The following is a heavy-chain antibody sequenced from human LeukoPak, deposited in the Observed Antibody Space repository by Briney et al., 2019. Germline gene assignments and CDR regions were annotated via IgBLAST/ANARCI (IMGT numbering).Heavy chain of an antibody. CDR2: IDSTGDYT. Sequence: GGSLRLSCAASGFTFRSYAMSWVRQAPGKGLDWVSAIDSTGDYTYHADSVKGRLTISRDNSKNTLYLQMDSLRAEDTAKYYCAKGSSGGRPYYFDYWGQGTLVTVSS. CDR1: GFTFRSYA. CDR3: AKGSSGGRPYYFDY. D-gene: IGHD3-22*01. J-gene: IGHJ4*02. V-gene: IGHV3-23*01.